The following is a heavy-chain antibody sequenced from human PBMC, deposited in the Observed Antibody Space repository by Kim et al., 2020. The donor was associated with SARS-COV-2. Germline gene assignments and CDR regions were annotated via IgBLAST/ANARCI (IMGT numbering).Heavy chain of an antibody. Sequence: SETLSLTCTVSGGSISSSSYYWGWIRQPPGKGLEWIGSIYYSGSTYYNPSLKSRVTISVDTSKNQFSLKLSSVTAADTAVYYCGCGPSSTVTNPIDYWGQGTLVTVSS. J-gene: IGHJ4*02. CDR2: IYYSGST. D-gene: IGHD4-17*01. V-gene: IGHV4-39*01. CDR3: GCGPSSTVTNPIDY. CDR1: GGSISSSSYY.